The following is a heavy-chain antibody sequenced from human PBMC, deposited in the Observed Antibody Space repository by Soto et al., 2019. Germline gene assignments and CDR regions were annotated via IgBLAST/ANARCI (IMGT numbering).Heavy chain of an antibody. J-gene: IGHJ4*02. CDR1: GFNFKKFA. V-gene: IGHV3-23*01. CDR2: ISRCGGST. CDR3: AKADGEQWLLPHLDK. D-gene: IGHD6-19*01. Sequence: EVHLLESGGGVVQPGGSLRLSCVASGFNFKKFAMSWVRQAPGEGLEGVSGISRCGGSTSYADSVKGRFSIARDDSTNTLSLQMNNLRVEDTAKYYCAKADGEQWLLPHLDKWGQGPWSPSP.